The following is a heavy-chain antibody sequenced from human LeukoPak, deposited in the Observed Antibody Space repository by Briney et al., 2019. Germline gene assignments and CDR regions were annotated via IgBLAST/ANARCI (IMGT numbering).Heavy chain of an antibody. V-gene: IGHV3-48*03. CDR1: GFAFSSYE. CDR3: VRVGRIQYFDY. Sequence: GGSLRLSCAASGFAFSSYEMNWVRQAPGKGPEWISYISSGRDTMYYADSVRGRFTSSRDNAKNSLFLQMNSLRAEDTAVYYCVRVGRIQYFDYWGQGTPVTVSS. D-gene: IGHD5-18*01. J-gene: IGHJ4*02. CDR2: ISSGRDTM.